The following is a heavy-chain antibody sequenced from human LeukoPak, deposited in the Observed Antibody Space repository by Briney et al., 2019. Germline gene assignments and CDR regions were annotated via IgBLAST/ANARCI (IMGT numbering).Heavy chain of an antibody. CDR1: GYSFTSYW. V-gene: IGHV5-51*01. CDR3: ACREFYSPWPGP. J-gene: IGHJ5*02. Sequence: GESLKISCRGSGYSFTSYWIGWVRQTPGKGLEWMGVIYPGDSRTRYNPSFEGQVTISADKSINTAYLQWSSLKASDTAMYYCACREFYSPWPGPWGQGTLVTVSS. CDR2: IYPGDSRT. D-gene: IGHD5-18*01.